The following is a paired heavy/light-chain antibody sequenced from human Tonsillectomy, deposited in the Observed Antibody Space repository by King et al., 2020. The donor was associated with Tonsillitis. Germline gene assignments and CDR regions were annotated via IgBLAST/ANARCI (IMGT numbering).Light chain of an antibody. CDR2: ESD. CDR3: QSSDFNNHAEV. Sequence: NFMLTQPHSVSESPGKTVTISCTRSSGSIASTYVQWYQQRPGSAPTAVIYESDRRPSGVPDRFSGSIDSSSNSASLTISGLKTEDEADYYCQSSDFNNHAEVFGGGTELTVL. J-gene: IGLJ3*02. V-gene: IGLV6-57*01. CDR1: SGSIASTY.
Heavy chain of an antibody. D-gene: IGHD3-3*01. V-gene: IGHV3-74*01. CDR2: INSDGRST. J-gene: IGHJ3*02. CDR1: GFTFSSHW. Sequence: EVQLVESGGGLVQPGGSLTLSCAASGFTFSSHWIHWVRQAPGKGLVWVSRINSDGRSTSYAASVKGRFTITRDNAKNTVYLQMKNLRVEDTAVYFCARLSGFFDIWGQGTMAIVSS. CDR3: ARLSGFFDI.